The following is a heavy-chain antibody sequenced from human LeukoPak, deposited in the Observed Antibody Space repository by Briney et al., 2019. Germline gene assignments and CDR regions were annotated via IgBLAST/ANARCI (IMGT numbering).Heavy chain of an antibody. Sequence: GGSLRLSCAASGFTFSSYWMHWVRQAPGKGLVWVSRINSDGSTTSYADPVKGRFTISRDNSKNTLYLQMNSLRAEDTAVYYCARGPSGYHNTGGQGTLVTVSS. J-gene: IGHJ4*02. CDR2: INSDGSTT. D-gene: IGHD5-12*01. V-gene: IGHV3-74*01. CDR3: ARGPSGYHNT. CDR1: GFTFSSYW.